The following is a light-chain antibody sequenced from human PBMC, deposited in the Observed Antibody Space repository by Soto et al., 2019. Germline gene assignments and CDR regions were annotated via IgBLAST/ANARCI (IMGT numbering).Light chain of an antibody. CDR2: ATS. Sequence: DIQLTQSPSFLSASVGDRVTITCRASQGLNSYFAWYQQKPGKAPKLLLYATSTLQSVFPSRFSGSGSGAEFTLTITSPQPEDIATYYCQQLNSYPVTFGGGTKVDIK. CDR1: QGLNSY. CDR3: QQLNSYPVT. V-gene: IGKV1-9*01. J-gene: IGKJ4*01.